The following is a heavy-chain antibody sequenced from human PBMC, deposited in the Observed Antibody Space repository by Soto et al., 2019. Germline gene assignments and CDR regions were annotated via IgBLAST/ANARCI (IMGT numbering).Heavy chain of an antibody. D-gene: IGHD5-12*01. J-gene: IGHJ4*02. CDR1: GFTFSSYW. V-gene: IGHV3-7*01. CDR3: ARGPRGIYSGYVWVY. CDR2: IKQDGSEK. Sequence: GGSLRLSCAASGFTFSSYWMSWVRQAPGKGLEWVANIKQDGSEKYYVDSVKGRFTISRDNAKNSLYLQMNSLRAEDTAVYYCARGPRGIYSGYVWVYWGQGTLVTVSS.